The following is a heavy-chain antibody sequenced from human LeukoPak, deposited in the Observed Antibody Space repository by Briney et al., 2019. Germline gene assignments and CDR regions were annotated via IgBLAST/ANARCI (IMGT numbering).Heavy chain of an antibody. V-gene: IGHV4-4*02. Sequence: SETLSPTCAVSGGSISSSNWWSWVRQPPGKGLEWIGEIYLSGSTNYNPSLKSRVTISVDKSKNQFSLKLSSVTAADTAVYYCARDRYYYDSSGYLPFDYWGQGTLVTVSS. CDR3: ARDRYYYDSSGYLPFDY. CDR1: GGSISSSNW. J-gene: IGHJ4*02. CDR2: IYLSGST. D-gene: IGHD3-22*01.